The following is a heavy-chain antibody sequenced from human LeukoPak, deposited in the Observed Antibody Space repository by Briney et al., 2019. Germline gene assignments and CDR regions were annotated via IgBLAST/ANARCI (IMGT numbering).Heavy chain of an antibody. Sequence: ASVKVSCKASGYTFTSYYMHWVRQAPGQGLEWMGIINPSGGSTSYAQKFQGRVTMTRDTSTSTVYMELSSLRSEDTAVYYCARDRPTQYSNSYYYYGMDVWGQGTTVTVS. J-gene: IGHJ6*02. V-gene: IGHV1-46*01. D-gene: IGHD4-11*01. CDR3: ARDRPTQYSNSYYYYGMDV. CDR2: INPSGGST. CDR1: GYTFTSYY.